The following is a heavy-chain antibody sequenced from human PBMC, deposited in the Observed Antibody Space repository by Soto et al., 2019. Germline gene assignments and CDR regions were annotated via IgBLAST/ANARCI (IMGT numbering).Heavy chain of an antibody. CDR1: GYTFTSYG. Sequence: ASVKVSCKASGYTFTSYGISWVRQAPGQGLEWMGWISAYNGNTNYAQKLQGRVTMTTDTSTSTAYMELRSLRSDDTAVYYCARENYDILTGSMYFDYWGQGTLVTVSS. J-gene: IGHJ4*02. CDR2: ISAYNGNT. V-gene: IGHV1-18*01. CDR3: ARENYDILTGSMYFDY. D-gene: IGHD3-9*01.